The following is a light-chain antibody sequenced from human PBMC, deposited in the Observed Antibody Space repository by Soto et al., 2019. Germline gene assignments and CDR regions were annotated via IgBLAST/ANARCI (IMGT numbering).Light chain of an antibody. J-gene: IGLJ3*02. CDR2: LEGSGSY. CDR3: ETWDFNPRV. V-gene: IGLV4-60*02. CDR1: SGHSSYI. Sequence: QLVLTQSSSASASLGSSVKLTCTLSSGHSSYIIAWHQQQPGKAPWYLMKLEGSGSYNKGSGVPDRFSGSSSGADRYLTISNLQFEDEADYYCETWDFNPRVFGGGTKLTVL.